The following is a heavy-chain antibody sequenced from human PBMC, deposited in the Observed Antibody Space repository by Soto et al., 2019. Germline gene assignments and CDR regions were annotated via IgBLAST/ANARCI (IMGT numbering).Heavy chain of an antibody. CDR3: ARHSKRWYGVYGMDV. D-gene: IGHD3-3*01. V-gene: IGHV4-39*01. CDR1: GGSISSSSYY. J-gene: IGHJ6*02. Sequence: SETLSLTCTVSGGSISSSSYYCGCIRQPPGKGLECIGSIYYSGSTYYNPSLKSRVTISVDTSKNQFSLKLSSVTAADTAVYYCARHSKRWYGVYGMDVWGQGTTVTSP. CDR2: IYYSGST.